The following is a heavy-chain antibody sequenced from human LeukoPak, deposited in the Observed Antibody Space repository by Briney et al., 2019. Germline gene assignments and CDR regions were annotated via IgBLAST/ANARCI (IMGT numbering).Heavy chain of an antibody. V-gene: IGHV4-34*01. J-gene: IGHJ5*02. Sequence: SETLSLTCAFYGGSFSGYYWSWIRQPPGKGLEWIGEINHSGSTNYNPSLKSRVTISVDTSKNQFSLKLSSVTAADTAVYYCARPEGYCTNGVCYNWNWFDPWGQGTLVTVSS. CDR3: ARPEGYCTNGVCYNWNWFDP. CDR2: INHSGST. CDR1: GGSFSGYY. D-gene: IGHD2-8*01.